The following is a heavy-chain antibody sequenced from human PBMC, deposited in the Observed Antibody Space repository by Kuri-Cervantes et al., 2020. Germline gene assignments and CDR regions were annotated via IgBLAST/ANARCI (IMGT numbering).Heavy chain of an antibody. D-gene: IGHD6-13*01. Sequence: SETLSLTCTVSGGSISSYYWSWIRQPAGKGLEWIGRIYTSGSTNYNPSLKSRVTMSVDTSKNQFSLKLSSATAADTAVYYCARAIAAAGYYYYGMDVWGQGTTVTVSS. V-gene: IGHV4-4*07. J-gene: IGHJ6*02. CDR2: IYTSGST. CDR1: GGSISSYY. CDR3: ARAIAAAGYYYYGMDV.